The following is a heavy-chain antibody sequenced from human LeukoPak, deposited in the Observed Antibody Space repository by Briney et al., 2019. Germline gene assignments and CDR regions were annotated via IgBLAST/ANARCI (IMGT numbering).Heavy chain of an antibody. D-gene: IGHD3-22*01. CDR3: ARHRITYYYDSSGRLDV. V-gene: IGHV4-59*08. J-gene: IGHJ6*02. CDR1: GGSISSYY. Sequence: SETLSLTCTVSGGSISSYYWSWIRQPPGKGLEWIGRIYTSGSTNYNPSLKSRVTISVDTSKNQFSLKLSSVTAADTAVYYCARHRITYYYDSSGRLDVWGQGTTVTVSS. CDR2: IYTSGST.